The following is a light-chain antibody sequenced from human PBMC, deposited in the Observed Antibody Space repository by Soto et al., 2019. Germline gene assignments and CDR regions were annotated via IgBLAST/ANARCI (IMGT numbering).Light chain of an antibody. CDR1: SGSIASNY. CDR3: QSYDATNQV. Sequence: NFMLTQPHSVSESPGKTVTISCTRSSGSIASNYVQWYQQRPGSSPPTVIYEDNQRPSGVPDRFSGSIDSSSNSASLTISGLGTEDEADYYCQSYDATNQVFGGGTKLTVL. J-gene: IGLJ3*02. CDR2: EDN. V-gene: IGLV6-57*01.